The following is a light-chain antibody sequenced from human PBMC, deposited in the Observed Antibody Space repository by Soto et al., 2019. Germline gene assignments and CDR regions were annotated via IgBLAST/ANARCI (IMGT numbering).Light chain of an antibody. CDR1: SSDVGIYNL. CDR2: EGS. J-gene: IGLJ1*01. V-gene: IGLV2-23*01. Sequence: QSALTQPASVSGSPGQSITISCTGTSSDVGIYNLVSWYQQHPGKAPKLMIYEGSKRPSGVSNRFSGSKSGNTASLTISGLRAEDEADYYCCSYAGSSTYVFGTGTKVTVL. CDR3: CSYAGSSTYV.